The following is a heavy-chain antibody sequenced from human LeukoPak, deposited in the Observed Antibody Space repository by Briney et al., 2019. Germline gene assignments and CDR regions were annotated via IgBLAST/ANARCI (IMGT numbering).Heavy chain of an antibody. CDR3: ARWGTVTRFVIDY. CDR1: GYSFTNYW. CDR2: IYPGNSDT. J-gene: IGHJ4*02. Sequence: GESLKISCKSSGYSFTNYWIGWVRQMPGEGLEWMGIIYPGNSDTRYSPSFQGQVTISADKSISTAYLQWRSLKASDTAMYYCARWGTVTRFVIDYWGQGTLVTVSS. V-gene: IGHV5-51*01. D-gene: IGHD4-17*01.